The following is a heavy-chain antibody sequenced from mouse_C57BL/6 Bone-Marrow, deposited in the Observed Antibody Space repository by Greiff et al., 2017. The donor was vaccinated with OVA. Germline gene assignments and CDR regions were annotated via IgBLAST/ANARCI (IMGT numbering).Heavy chain of an antibody. CDR3: ASYYTLFAY. D-gene: IGHD2-12*01. CDR1: GFTFSDYY. Sequence: EVNVVESGGGLVQPGGSLKLSCAASGFTFSDYYMYWVRQTPEKRLEWVAYISNGGGSTYYPDTVKGRFTISRDNAKNTLYLQMSRLKSEDTAMYYCASYYTLFAYWGQGTLVTVSA. J-gene: IGHJ3*01. CDR2: ISNGGGST. V-gene: IGHV5-12*01.